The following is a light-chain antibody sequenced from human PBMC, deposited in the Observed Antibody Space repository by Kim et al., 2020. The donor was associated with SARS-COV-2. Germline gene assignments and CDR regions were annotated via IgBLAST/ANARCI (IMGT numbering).Light chain of an antibody. J-gene: IGKJ1*01. V-gene: IGKV3-20*01. Sequence: EIVLTQSPGTLSLSPGERATLSCRASQSVSSSYLAWYQQNPGQAPRLLIYGASSRATGIPDRFSGSGSGTDFTLTISRLEPEDFAVYYCQQYGSSLWTFCQGTKVDIK. CDR2: GAS. CDR3: QQYGSSLWT. CDR1: QSVSSSY.